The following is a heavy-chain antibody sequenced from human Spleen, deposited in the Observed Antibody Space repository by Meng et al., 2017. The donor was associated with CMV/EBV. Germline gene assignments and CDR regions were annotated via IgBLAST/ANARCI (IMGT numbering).Heavy chain of an antibody. Sequence: SETLSLTCTVSGYSISSGYYWGWIRQPPGKGLEWIGSIYHSGSTYYNPSLKSRVTISVDTSKNQFSLKLSSVTAADTAIFYCARDILERNAFDMWGQGTMVTVSS. CDR3: ARDILERNAFDM. J-gene: IGHJ3*02. CDR2: IYHSGST. V-gene: IGHV4-38-2*02. CDR1: GYSISSGYY. D-gene: IGHD1-1*01.